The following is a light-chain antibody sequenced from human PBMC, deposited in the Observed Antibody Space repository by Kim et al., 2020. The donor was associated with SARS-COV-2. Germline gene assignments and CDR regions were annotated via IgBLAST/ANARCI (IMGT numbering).Light chain of an antibody. CDR3: MMWHGSAWV. V-gene: IGLV5-45*02. Sequence: LTCTLRRGITVGTYRIYWYQQKSGSPPKYRLTYNSDSDKYQGAGVPSRFYGSKDASGNAAILLISGLQSEDVADYFCMMWHGSAWVFGGGTQLTVL. J-gene: IGLJ3*02. CDR2: YNSDSDK. CDR1: RGITVGTYR.